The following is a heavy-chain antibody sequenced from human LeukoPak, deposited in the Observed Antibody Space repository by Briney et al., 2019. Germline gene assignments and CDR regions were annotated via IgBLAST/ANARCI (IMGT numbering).Heavy chain of an antibody. V-gene: IGHV3-21*01. CDR2: ISSSSSYI. Sequence: GGSLRLSCAASGFTFSSYSMNWVRQAPGKGLEWVLSISSSSSYIYYADSVKGRFTISRDNAKNSLYLQMNSLRAEDTAVYYCARDEIAVAGLYDYWGQGTLVTVSS. D-gene: IGHD6-19*01. J-gene: IGHJ4*02. CDR1: GFTFSSYS. CDR3: ARDEIAVAGLYDY.